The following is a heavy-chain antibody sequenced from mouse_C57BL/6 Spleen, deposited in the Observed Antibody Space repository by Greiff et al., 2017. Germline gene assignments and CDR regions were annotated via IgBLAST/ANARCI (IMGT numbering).Heavy chain of an antibody. CDR3: ARQGMGRYYFDY. Sequence: VQLKESGGGLVKPGGSLKLSCAASGFTFSSYTMSWVRQTPEKRLEWVATISGGGGNTYYPDSVKGRFTISRDNAKNTLYLQMSSLRSEDTALYYCARQGMGRYYFDYWGQGTTLTVSS. CDR2: ISGGGGNT. J-gene: IGHJ2*01. CDR1: GFTFSSYT. D-gene: IGHD4-1*01. V-gene: IGHV5-9*01.